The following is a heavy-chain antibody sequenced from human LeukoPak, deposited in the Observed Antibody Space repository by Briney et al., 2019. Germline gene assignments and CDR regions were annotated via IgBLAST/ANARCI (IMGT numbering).Heavy chain of an antibody. CDR3: ARVSVVDTAMAPYKGIDY. D-gene: IGHD5-18*01. CDR2: INHSGST. Sequence: SETLSFTCAVYGGSFSGYYWSWIRQPPGKGLEWIGEINHSGSTYYNPSLKSRVTISVDRSKNQFSLKLSSVTAADTAVYYCARVSVVDTAMAPYKGIDYWGQGTLVTVSS. CDR1: GGSFSGYY. J-gene: IGHJ4*02. V-gene: IGHV4-34*01.